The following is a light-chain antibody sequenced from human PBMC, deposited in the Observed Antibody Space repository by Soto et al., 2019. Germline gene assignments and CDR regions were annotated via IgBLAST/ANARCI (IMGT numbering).Light chain of an antibody. CDR1: QGISSY. CDR2: AAS. J-gene: IGKJ1*01. V-gene: IGKV1-8*01. CDR3: QQYYSYPVT. Sequence: AIRVTQSPSSLSASTGDRVTITCRASQGISSYLAWYQQKPGKAPKLLIYAASTLQSGVPSRFSGSGSGTDFTLTISCLQPEDFATYYCQQYYSYPVTFGQGTKVDIK.